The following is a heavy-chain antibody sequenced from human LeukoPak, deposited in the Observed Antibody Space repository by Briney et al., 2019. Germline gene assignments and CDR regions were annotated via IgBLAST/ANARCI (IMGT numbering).Heavy chain of an antibody. CDR2: IKQDGSEK. J-gene: IGHJ5*02. V-gene: IGHV3-7*01. Sequence: GGSLRLSCAASGFTFSSYWMSWVRQAPGKGLEWVANIKQDGSEKYYVDSVKGRFTISRDNAKNSLYLQMNSLRAEDTAVYYCARVVTPGSSSWYVGWFDPWGQGTLVTVSS. CDR1: GFTFSSYW. D-gene: IGHD6-13*01. CDR3: ARVVTPGSSSWYVGWFDP.